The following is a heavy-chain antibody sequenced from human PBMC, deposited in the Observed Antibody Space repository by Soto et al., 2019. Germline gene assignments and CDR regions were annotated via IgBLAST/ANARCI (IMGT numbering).Heavy chain of an antibody. CDR1: GYSISSYA. CDR2: IHYNGNT. V-gene: IGHV4-59*01. CDR3: AREGNLGRWIQPLDY. Sequence: PSETLSLTCTVSGYSISSYAWSWIRQPPGKGLEWIGNIHYNGNTKYSPSLKSRVTMSVDTSKNHFSLKLISVTTADTAVYFCAREGNLGRWIQPLDYWGQGTLVTVSS. D-gene: IGHD2-2*03. J-gene: IGHJ4*02.